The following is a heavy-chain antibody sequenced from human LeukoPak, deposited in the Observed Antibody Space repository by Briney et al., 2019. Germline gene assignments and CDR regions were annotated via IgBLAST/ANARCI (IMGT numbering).Heavy chain of an antibody. J-gene: IGHJ4*02. CDR1: GGTFSSYA. V-gene: IGHV1-69*04. Sequence: SVKVSCKASGGTFSSYAISWVRQAPGQGLEWMGRIIPILGIANYAQRFEGRVTITADKSTSTAYMELSSLRSEDTAVYYCETHEITGEQFDYWGQGTLVTVSS. CDR3: ETHEITGEQFDY. D-gene: IGHD7-27*01. CDR2: IIPILGIA.